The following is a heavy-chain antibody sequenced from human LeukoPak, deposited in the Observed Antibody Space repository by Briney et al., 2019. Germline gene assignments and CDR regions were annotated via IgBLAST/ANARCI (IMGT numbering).Heavy chain of an antibody. CDR3: ALFRGPSWVDV. Sequence: GASVTVSCKASGYTFTSYDMNWVRQATGQGLEWMGWMNPNSGNTGYAQKFQGRVTMTRNTSISTAYMELSSLRSEDTAVYYCALFRGPSWVDVWGQGTTVTVSS. V-gene: IGHV1-8*01. D-gene: IGHD1-26*01. J-gene: IGHJ6*02. CDR1: GYTFTSYD. CDR2: MNPNSGNT.